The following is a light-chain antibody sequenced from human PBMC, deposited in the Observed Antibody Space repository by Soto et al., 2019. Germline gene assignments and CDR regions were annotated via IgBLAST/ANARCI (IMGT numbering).Light chain of an antibody. CDR2: EAS. J-gene: IGKJ4*01. Sequence: EIVLTQSPATLSLSPGERATLSCRASQSVGNNLAWYQQKPGQAPGLLIYEASTRATGIPARFSGSGSGTDFTLTISRLEPEDFAVYYCQQHAHWPLTFGGGTKGEIK. CDR1: QSVGNN. CDR3: QQHAHWPLT. V-gene: IGKV3-11*01.